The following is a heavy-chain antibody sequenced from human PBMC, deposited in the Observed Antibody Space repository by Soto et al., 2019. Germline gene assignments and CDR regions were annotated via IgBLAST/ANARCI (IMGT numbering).Heavy chain of an antibody. CDR2: LTVTGDSA. CDR3: AKNGCSYPACYPYYYYVDV. CDR1: GFRLSDSA. J-gene: IGHJ6*03. V-gene: IGHV3-23*01. D-gene: IGHD2-15*01. Sequence: EVQLLESGGGLVQPGGSLRLSCAASGFRLSDSAVSWVRQAPGKGLEWVSSLTVTGDSAFYSDSVKGRFTISRDISKSTLYLQMNSLRAEDTAVYYCAKNGCSYPACYPYYYYVDVCGRGTTVTVSS.